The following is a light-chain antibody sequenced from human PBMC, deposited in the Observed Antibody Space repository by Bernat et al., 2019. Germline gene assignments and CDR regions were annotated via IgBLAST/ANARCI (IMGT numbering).Light chain of an antibody. Sequence: DIQMTQSPSTLSASVGDRVTITCRASQSISDWLAWYQQKPGKAPTLLIYKASSLESGVPSRFSGSGSATEFTLTISSLQPDDSAMYYCQQYKNYITFGQGTRLEIK. V-gene: IGKV1-5*03. CDR1: QSISDW. CDR3: QQYKNYIT. J-gene: IGKJ5*01. CDR2: KAS.